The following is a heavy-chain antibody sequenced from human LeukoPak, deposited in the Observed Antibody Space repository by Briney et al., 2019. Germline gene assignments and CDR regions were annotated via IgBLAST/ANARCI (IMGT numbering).Heavy chain of an antibody. V-gene: IGHV3-15*01. J-gene: IGHJ4*02. Sequence: GGSLRLSCAASGFTFISAWMSWVRQAPGKGLEWVGRIKGRSVGGTTDYGAPVKGRFTISRDDSKNTVYLQMNSLKTEDTAVYYCTTEYYGDYHYWGQGTLVTVSS. D-gene: IGHD4-17*01. CDR2: IKGRSVGGTT. CDR3: TTEYYGDYHY. CDR1: GFTFISAW.